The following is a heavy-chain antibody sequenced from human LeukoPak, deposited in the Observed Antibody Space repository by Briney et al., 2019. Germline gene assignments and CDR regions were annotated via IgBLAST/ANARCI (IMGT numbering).Heavy chain of an antibody. CDR2: ISGSGGST. J-gene: IGHJ4*02. CDR3: AKDQGIAVAGGFDY. V-gene: IGHV3-23*01. CDR1: GFTFSSYA. Sequence: SGASLRLSCAASGFTFSSYAMSWVRQAPGKGLEWVSAISGSGGSTYYADSVKGRSTISRDNSKNTLYLQMNSLRAEDTAVYYCAKDQGIAVAGGFDYWGQGTLVTVSS. D-gene: IGHD6-19*01.